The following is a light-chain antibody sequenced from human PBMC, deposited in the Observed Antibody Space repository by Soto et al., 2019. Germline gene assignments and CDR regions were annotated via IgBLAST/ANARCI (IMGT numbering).Light chain of an antibody. CDR1: QGVSNY. J-gene: IGKJ1*01. V-gene: IGKV1-16*01. Sequence: DIQMTQSPSTLSGFVGDRVTITCRASQGVSNYLAWFQQKPGQAPKLLIYAASNLQSGVPSRFSGSGSGTEFTLNISSLQPYDFATYFCQQYSTYWTFGQGTKVEIK. CDR3: QQYSTYWT. CDR2: AAS.